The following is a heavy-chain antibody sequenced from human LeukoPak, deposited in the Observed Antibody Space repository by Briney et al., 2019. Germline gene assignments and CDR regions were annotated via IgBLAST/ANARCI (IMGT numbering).Heavy chain of an antibody. CDR2: INHSGST. Sequence: SETLSLTCAVYGGSFSGYYWSWIRQPPGKGLEWIGEINHSGSTNYNPSLKSRVTISVDTSKNQFSLKLSSVTAADTAVYYCARLPGVEAPDYWGQGTLVTVSS. CDR3: ARLPGVEAPDY. J-gene: IGHJ4*02. D-gene: IGHD5-24*01. V-gene: IGHV4-34*01. CDR1: GGSFSGYY.